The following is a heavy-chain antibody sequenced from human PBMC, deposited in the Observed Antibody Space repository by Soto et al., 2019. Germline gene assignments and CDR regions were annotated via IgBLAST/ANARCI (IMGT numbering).Heavy chain of an antibody. CDR2: INAGNGNT. D-gene: IGHD3-16*02. CDR3: ARDGYDYIWGSYRYAFDI. V-gene: IGHV1-3*01. J-gene: IGHJ3*02. Sequence: QVQLVQSGAEVKKPGASVKVSCKASGYTFTSYAMHWVRQAPGQRLEWMGWINAGNGNTKYSQKFQGRVTITRDTSASTAYMELSSLRSEDTAVYYCARDGYDYIWGSYRYAFDIWGQGTMFTVSS. CDR1: GYTFTSYA.